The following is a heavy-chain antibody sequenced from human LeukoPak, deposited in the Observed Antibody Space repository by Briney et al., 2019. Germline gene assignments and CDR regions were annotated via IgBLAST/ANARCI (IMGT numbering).Heavy chain of an antibody. V-gene: IGHV4-59*01. CDR1: GGSISSYY. CDR2: IYYSGST. D-gene: IGHD3-9*01. CDR3: AREMPSVRYFDWSPTKYNWFDP. Sequence: SETLSLTCTVSGGSISSYYWSWIRQPPGKGLEWIGYIYYSGSTNYSPSLKSRVTISVDTSKNQFSLKLSSVTAADTAVYYCAREMPSVRYFDWSPTKYNWFDPWGQGTLVTVSS. J-gene: IGHJ5*02.